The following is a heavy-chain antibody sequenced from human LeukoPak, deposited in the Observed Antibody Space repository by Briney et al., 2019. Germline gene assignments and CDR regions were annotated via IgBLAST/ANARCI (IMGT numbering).Heavy chain of an antibody. CDR3: AREPSYYYDSSGYDY. Sequence: PSETLSLTCAVYGGSFSDYYWSWIRQRPGKGLEGIGEINHSGSTNYNPSLKSRVTISIDTSKNQFSLKLNSVTAADTAVYYCAREPSYYYDSSGYDYWGQGTLVTVSS. D-gene: IGHD3-22*01. CDR2: INHSGST. V-gene: IGHV4-34*01. J-gene: IGHJ4*02. CDR1: GGSFSDYY.